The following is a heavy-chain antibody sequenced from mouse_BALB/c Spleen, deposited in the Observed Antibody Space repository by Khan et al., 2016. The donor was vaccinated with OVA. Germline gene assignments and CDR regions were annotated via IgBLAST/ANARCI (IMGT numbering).Heavy chain of an antibody. CDR1: EFSLTSYG. CDR2: IWSDGRT. CDR3: ARQVYPGYFDV. Sequence: QVQLKESGPGPVAPSQSLSITCTISEFSLTSYGVHWVRQPAGKGLEWLVVIWSDGRTTYNSALKSRLSISKDNSKSQVFLKVNSLQTDDTAIYYCARQVYPGYFDVWGAGTTVTVPS. J-gene: IGHJ1*01. D-gene: IGHD2-1*01. V-gene: IGHV2-6-1*01.